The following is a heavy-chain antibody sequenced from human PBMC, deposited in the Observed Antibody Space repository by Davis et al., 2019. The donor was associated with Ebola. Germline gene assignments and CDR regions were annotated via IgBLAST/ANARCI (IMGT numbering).Heavy chain of an antibody. CDR1: GFTVSSNY. D-gene: IGHD3-22*01. CDR3: AREGYYEKYSMDV. Sequence: GESLKISCAASGFTVSSNYMSWVRHAPGKGLEWVSVIYSGGSTYYADSVKGRFTISRDNSKSTLYLQMNSLRAEDTAVYYCAREGYYEKYSMDVWGQGTTVTVSS. CDR2: IYSGGST. J-gene: IGHJ6*02. V-gene: IGHV3-53*01.